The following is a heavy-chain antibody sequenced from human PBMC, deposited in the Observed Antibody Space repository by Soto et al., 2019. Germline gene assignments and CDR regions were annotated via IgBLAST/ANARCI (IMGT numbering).Heavy chain of an antibody. CDR3: AKVGWFPSRAFDI. D-gene: IGHD3-10*01. CDR2: ISYDGSNK. J-gene: IGHJ3*02. V-gene: IGHV3-30*18. Sequence: GGSLRLSCAASGFTFSSYGMHWVRQAPGKGLEWVAVISYDGSNKYYADSVKGRFTISRDNSKNTLYLQMNSLRAEDTAVYYCAKVGWFPSRAFDIWGQGTMVTVSS. CDR1: GFTFSSYG.